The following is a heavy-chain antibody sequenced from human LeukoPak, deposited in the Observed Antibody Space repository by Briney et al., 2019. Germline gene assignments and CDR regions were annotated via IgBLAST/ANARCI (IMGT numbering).Heavy chain of an antibody. CDR1: GFTFSSYG. Sequence: GGSLRLSCAASGFTFSSYGMHWVRQAPGKGLEWVAFIRYDRSNKYYADSVKGRFTISRDNSKNTLYLQMNSLTTEDTAMYYCAKEGPRFTVITGGRIDHWGQGALVTVSS. CDR3: AKEGPRFTVITGGRIDH. V-gene: IGHV3-30*02. J-gene: IGHJ4*02. CDR2: IRYDRSNK. D-gene: IGHD4-11*01.